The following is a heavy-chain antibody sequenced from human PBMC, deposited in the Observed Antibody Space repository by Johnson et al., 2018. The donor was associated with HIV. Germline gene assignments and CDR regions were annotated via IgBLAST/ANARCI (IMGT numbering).Heavy chain of an antibody. CDR1: GFTLSSYA. Sequence: QVQLVESGGGVVQPGRSLRLSCAASGFTLSSYAMHWVRQAPGKGLEWVAVISYDGSNKYYADSVKGRFTISRDNAKNSLYLQMNSLRAEDTAVYYCARAWDQGEAFDIWGQGTMVTVSS. D-gene: IGHD3-16*01. J-gene: IGHJ3*02. CDR2: ISYDGSNK. V-gene: IGHV3-30-3*01. CDR3: ARAWDQGEAFDI.